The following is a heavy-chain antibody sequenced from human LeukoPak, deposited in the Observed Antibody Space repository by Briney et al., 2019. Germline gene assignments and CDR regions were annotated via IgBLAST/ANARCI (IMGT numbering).Heavy chain of an antibody. V-gene: IGHV3-30-3*01. D-gene: IGHD2-15*01. CDR1: GFTFNSYA. J-gene: IGHJ4*02. CDR3: ARDRRYCSGGSCYFDYFFDY. Sequence: PGGSLRLSCAASGFTFNSYAVHWVRQAPGKGLEWVAVISYDGSISFYAASVKGRFTISRDNFKNTLYLQMNSLRAEDTALYFCARDRRYCSGGSCYFDYFFDYWGQGTLVTVSS. CDR2: ISYDGSIS.